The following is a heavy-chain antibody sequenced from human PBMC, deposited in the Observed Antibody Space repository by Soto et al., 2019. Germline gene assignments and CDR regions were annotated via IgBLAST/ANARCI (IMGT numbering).Heavy chain of an antibody. D-gene: IGHD3-3*01. CDR3: AKGYGYYDFWSGYPDAFDI. CDR2: ISGSGGST. V-gene: IGHV3-23*01. J-gene: IGHJ3*02. CDR1: GFTFSSYA. Sequence: PGGSLRLSCAASGFTFSSYAMSWVRQAPGKGLEWVSAISGSGGSTYYADSVKGRFTISRDNSKNTLYLQMNSLRAEDTAVYYCAKGYGYYDFWSGYPDAFDIWGQGTMVTVSS.